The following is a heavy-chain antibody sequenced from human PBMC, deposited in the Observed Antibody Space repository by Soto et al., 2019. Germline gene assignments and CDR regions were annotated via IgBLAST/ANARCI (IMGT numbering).Heavy chain of an antibody. J-gene: IGHJ6*01. Sequence: GWSLRLSCAASGFTFSSYGMHWVRQAPGKGLEWVAFIWYDGSNKYYADSVKGRFTISRDNSKNTLYLQMNSLRAEDTAVYYCERDTVYGSGSYYREDYYYYYGMDVWGQGTTVTV. V-gene: IGHV3-33*01. CDR3: ERDTVYGSGSYYREDYYYYYGMDV. CDR2: IWYDGSNK. D-gene: IGHD3-10*01. CDR1: GFTFSSYG.